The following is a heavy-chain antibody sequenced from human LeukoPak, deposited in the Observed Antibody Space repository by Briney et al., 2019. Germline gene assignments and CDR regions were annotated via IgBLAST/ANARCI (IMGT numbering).Heavy chain of an antibody. D-gene: IGHD2-15*01. CDR3: VTSGCSGATCYFYFDY. CDR2: INYSGTNL. V-gene: IGHV3-21*01. J-gene: IGHJ4*02. Sequence: GGSLRLSCAASGFTFSSYSMNWVRQAPGKGLEWVSSINYSGTNLYYADSVKGRFTISRDNAKNSLFLQMNSLRPEDTAVYYCVTSGCSGATCYFYFDYWGQGTLVTVSS. CDR1: GFTFSSYS.